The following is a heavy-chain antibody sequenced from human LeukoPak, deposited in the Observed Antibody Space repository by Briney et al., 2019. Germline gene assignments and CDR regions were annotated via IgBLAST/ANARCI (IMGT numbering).Heavy chain of an antibody. CDR3: ARDWGRRYSSGWYGDFDY. CDR2: ISYDGSDK. CDR1: GFTFSNYA. V-gene: IGHV3-30-3*01. D-gene: IGHD6-19*01. Sequence: GGSLRLSCAASGFTFSNYAMHWVRQAPGKGLEWVAVISYDGSDKYYADSVKGRFTISRDNSKNTLYLRMNSLRPEDTAVYYCARDWGRRYSSGWYGDFDYWGQGTLVTVSS. J-gene: IGHJ4*02.